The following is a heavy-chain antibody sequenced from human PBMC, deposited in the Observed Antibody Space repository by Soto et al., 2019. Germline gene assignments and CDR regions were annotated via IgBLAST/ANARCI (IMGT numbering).Heavy chain of an antibody. Sequence: ASLKVSCKASGYTFTSYGISWVRQAPGQGLEWMGWISAYNGNTKYAQKLQGRVTMTTDTSTSTAYMEVRSLRSDDTAVYYCAIDLAVGLVDYWGQGTLVTVSS. CDR3: AIDLAVGLVDY. V-gene: IGHV1-18*01. CDR1: GYTFTSYG. CDR2: ISAYNGNT. D-gene: IGHD6-19*01. J-gene: IGHJ4*02.